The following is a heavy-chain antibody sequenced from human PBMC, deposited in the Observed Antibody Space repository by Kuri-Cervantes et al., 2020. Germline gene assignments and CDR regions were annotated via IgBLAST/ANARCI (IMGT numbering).Heavy chain of an antibody. CDR3: ARLWTAAVDSYYYMDV. CDR2: IYPGDSDT. D-gene: IGHD6-13*01. CDR1: GYSFTSYW. J-gene: IGHJ6*03. Sequence: KVSCKGSGYSFTSYWIGWVRQMPGKGLEWMGIIYPGDSDTRYSPSFQGQVTISADKSITTAYLQWSSLKASDTAMYYCARLWTAAVDSYYYMDVWGKGTTVTVSS. V-gene: IGHV5-51*01.